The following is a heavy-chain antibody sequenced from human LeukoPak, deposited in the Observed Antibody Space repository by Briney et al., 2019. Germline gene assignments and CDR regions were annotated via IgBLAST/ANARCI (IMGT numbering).Heavy chain of an antibody. D-gene: IGHD6-6*01. V-gene: IGHV4-39*01. CDR1: GGSISSSSYY. CDR2: IYYSGST. J-gene: IGHJ6*02. Sequence: SETLSLTCTVSGGSISSSSYYWGWIRQPPGKGLEWIGSIYYSGSTYYNPSLKSRVTISVDTSKNQFSLKLSSVTAADTAVYYCARAYFSSSLLYYYYGMDVWGQGTTVTVSS. CDR3: ARAYFSSSLLYYYYGMDV.